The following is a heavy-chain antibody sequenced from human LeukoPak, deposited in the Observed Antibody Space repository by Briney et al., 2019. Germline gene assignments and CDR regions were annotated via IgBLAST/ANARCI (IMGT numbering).Heavy chain of an antibody. CDR2: ISSSGSTI. Sequence: GGSLRLSCAASGFTFSDYYMSWIRQAPGKGLEWVSYISSSGSTIYYADSVKGRFTISRDNAKNSLYLQMNSLRAEDTAVYYCARDQTVAGTHDAFDIWGQGTMVTVSS. CDR1: GFTFSDYY. J-gene: IGHJ3*02. CDR3: ARDQTVAGTHDAFDI. D-gene: IGHD6-19*01. V-gene: IGHV3-11*01.